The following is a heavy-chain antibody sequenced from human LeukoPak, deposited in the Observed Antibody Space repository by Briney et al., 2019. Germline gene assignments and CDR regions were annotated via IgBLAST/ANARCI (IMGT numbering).Heavy chain of an antibody. CDR1: GFTFSSYE. D-gene: IGHD2-21*02. CDR3: ARTYIVVVTANAFDI. V-gene: IGHV3-48*03. CDR2: ISSSGSTI. Sequence: GGSLRLSCAASGFTFSSYEMNWVRQAPGKGLEWVSYISSSGSTIYYADSVKGRFTISRDNAKNSLYLQMNSLRAEDMAVYYCARTYIVVVTANAFDIWGQGTMVTVSS. J-gene: IGHJ3*02.